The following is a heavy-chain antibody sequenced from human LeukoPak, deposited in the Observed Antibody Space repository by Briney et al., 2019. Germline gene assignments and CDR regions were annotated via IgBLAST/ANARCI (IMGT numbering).Heavy chain of an antibody. J-gene: IGHJ4*02. D-gene: IGHD3-22*01. Sequence: PSETLSLTCAVSGGSISSGGYSWSWIRQPPGKGLEWIGYIYHSGSTYYNPSLKSRVTISVDTSKNQFSLKLSSVTAADTAVYYCARQRGYYYDSSGYYYFDYWGQGTLVTVSS. CDR1: GGSISSGGYS. V-gene: IGHV4-30-2*01. CDR2: IYHSGST. CDR3: ARQRGYYYDSSGYYYFDY.